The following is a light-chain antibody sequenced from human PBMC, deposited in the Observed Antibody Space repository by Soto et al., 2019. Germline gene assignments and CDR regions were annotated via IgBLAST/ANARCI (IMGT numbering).Light chain of an antibody. CDR2: EVS. V-gene: IGLV2-8*01. J-gene: IGLJ2*01. CDR3: SSYAGSNNF. Sequence: QSALTQPPSASGSPGQSVTISCTGTSSDVGGYNYVSWYQQHPGKAPKLMIYEVSKRPSGVPDRFSGSKSGNTASLPVSGRHAENEADYYCSSYAGSNNFFGGGTKVAVL. CDR1: SSDVGGYNY.